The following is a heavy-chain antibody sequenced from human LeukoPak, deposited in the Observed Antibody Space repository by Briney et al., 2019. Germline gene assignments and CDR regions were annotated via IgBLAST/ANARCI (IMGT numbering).Heavy chain of an antibody. CDR2: IYGTGT. Sequence: SETLSLTCTVSGGSIGTYYWSWIRQSPGKGLEWIGYIYGTGTRYNPYPQSRVTISVDRSRNQFCLKMSSVAAADTAVYYCARHIGGGIEDMDVWGKGTKVIVSS. V-gene: IGHV4-59*08. CDR3: ARHIGGGIEDMDV. D-gene: IGHD3-16*02. CDR1: GGSIGTYY. J-gene: IGHJ6*03.